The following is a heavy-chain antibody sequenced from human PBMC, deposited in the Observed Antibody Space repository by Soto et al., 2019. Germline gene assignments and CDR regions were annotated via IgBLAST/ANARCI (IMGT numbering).Heavy chain of an antibody. D-gene: IGHD1-1*01. CDR1: GGTFSSYA. CDR2: IIPMFGTA. Sequence: SVKVSCKASGGTFSSYAISWVRQAPGQGLERMGGIIPMFGTANYAQKFQGRVTITADESTSTAYMDLSSLRSENTAVYFCARGGHNWNDTGVFDYWGPGTLVTVSS. V-gene: IGHV1-69*13. CDR3: ARGGHNWNDTGVFDY. J-gene: IGHJ4*02.